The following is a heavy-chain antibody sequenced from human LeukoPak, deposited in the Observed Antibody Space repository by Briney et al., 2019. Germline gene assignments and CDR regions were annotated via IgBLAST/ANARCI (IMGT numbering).Heavy chain of an antibody. CDR2: VFYSGST. Sequence: SETLSLTCTVSGGSISSSSYYWGWIRQPPGKGLEWIGSVFYSGSTYSNPSLKSRVTIFVDTSRNQFSLKLSSVTAADTAVYFCARQLVVTAKGYFDYWGQGILVTVSS. D-gene: IGHD2-21*02. J-gene: IGHJ4*02. CDR3: ARQLVVTAKGYFDY. V-gene: IGHV4-39*01. CDR1: GGSISSSSYY.